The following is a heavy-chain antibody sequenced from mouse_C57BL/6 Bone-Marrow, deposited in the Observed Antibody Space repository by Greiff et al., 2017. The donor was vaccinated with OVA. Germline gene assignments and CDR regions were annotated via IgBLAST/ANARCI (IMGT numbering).Heavy chain of an antibody. J-gene: IGHJ3*01. D-gene: IGHD2-3*01. CDR1: GYTFTSYW. CDR3: ARGGGYFWFAY. V-gene: IGHV1-69*01. CDR2: IDPSDSYT. Sequence: VKLQQPGAELVMPGASVKLSCKASGYTFTSYWMHWVKQRPGQGLEWIGEIDPSDSYTNYNQKFKGKSTLTVDKSSSTAYMQLSSLTSEDSAVYYCARGGGYFWFAYWGQGTLVTVSA.